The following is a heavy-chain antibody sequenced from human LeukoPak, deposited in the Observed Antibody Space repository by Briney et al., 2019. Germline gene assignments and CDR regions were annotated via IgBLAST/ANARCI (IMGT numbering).Heavy chain of an antibody. V-gene: IGHV3-7*01. CDR3: VRDQGYCTSASCRGGAFDV. J-gene: IGHJ3*01. CDR1: GFTFSTHW. CDR2: IKEDGSEK. Sequence: GGSLRLSCAASGFTFSTHWMSWVRQAPGKGLEWVAKIKEDGSEKYYVDSVKGRFTISRDNAKNSLSLQMHSLRDEDTAVYYCVRDQGYCTSASCRGGAFDVWGQGSMVSVSS. D-gene: IGHD2-2*01.